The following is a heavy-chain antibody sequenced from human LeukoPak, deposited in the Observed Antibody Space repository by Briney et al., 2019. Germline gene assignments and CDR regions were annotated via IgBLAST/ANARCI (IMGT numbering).Heavy chain of an antibody. J-gene: IGHJ4*02. Sequence: GGSLRLSCAASGFTFSTYNMNWVRQAPGKGLEWVSYISSGSTTIYYADSVKGRFTISRGNAKNSLYLQMNSLRAEDTAVYYCVSGDFDYWGQGTLVTVSS. D-gene: IGHD7-27*01. CDR1: GFTFSTYN. CDR2: ISSGSTTI. V-gene: IGHV3-48*01. CDR3: VSGDFDY.